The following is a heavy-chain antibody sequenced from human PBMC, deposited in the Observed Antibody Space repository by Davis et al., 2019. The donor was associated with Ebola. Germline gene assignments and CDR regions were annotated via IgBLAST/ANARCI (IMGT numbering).Heavy chain of an antibody. V-gene: IGHV3-30-3*01. CDR1: GFTVSSNY. CDR2: ISYDGSNK. Sequence: GGSLRLSCAASGFTVSSNYMSWVRQAPGKGLEWVAVISYDGSNKYYADSVKGRFTISRDNSKNTLYLQMNSLRAEDTAVYYCARSLRKRNIVVVVYYYGMDVWGQGTTVTVSS. CDR3: ARSLRKRNIVVVVYYYGMDV. J-gene: IGHJ6*02. D-gene: IGHD2-15*01.